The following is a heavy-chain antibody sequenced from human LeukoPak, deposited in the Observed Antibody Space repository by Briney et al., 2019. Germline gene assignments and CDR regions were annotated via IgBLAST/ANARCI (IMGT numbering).Heavy chain of an antibody. V-gene: IGHV1-58*01. CDR2: IVVGSGNT. D-gene: IGHD2-2*01. Sequence: SVKVSCTASGFTFTSSAVQWVRQARGQRLEWIGWIVVGSGNTNYAQKFQERVTITRDMSTSTAYMELSSLRSEDTAVYYCAGGYCSSTSCYNYGMDVWGQGTTVLVSS. CDR1: GFTFTSSA. J-gene: IGHJ6*02. CDR3: AGGYCSSTSCYNYGMDV.